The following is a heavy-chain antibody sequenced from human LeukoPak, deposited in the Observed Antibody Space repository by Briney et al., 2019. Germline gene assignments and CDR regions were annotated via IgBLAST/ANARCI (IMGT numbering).Heavy chain of an antibody. V-gene: IGHV3-30*02. Sequence: GESLRLSCAASGFTFSSYGMHWVRQAPGKGLEWVAFIRYDGSNKYYADSVKGRFTISRDNSKNTLYLQMNSLRAEDTAVYYCAKDSKTYNGSYGVDYWGQGTLVTVSS. CDR2: IRYDGSNK. CDR3: AKDSKTYNGSYGVDY. J-gene: IGHJ4*02. D-gene: IGHD1-26*01. CDR1: GFTFSSYG.